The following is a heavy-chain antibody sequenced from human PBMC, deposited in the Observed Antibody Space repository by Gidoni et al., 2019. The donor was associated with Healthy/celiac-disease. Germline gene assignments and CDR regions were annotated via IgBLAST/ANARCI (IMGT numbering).Heavy chain of an antibody. CDR1: GFTFSSDS. CDR3: ARAYDSSGYYYYYYGMDV. CDR2: ISSSSSYI. J-gene: IGHJ6*02. D-gene: IGHD3-22*01. Sequence: EVQLVESGGGLVKPGGSLRLSCAASGFTFSSDSMNWVLQAPGKGLECVASISSSSSYIYYADSVKGRFTISRDNAKNSLYLQMNSLRAEDTAVYYCARAYDSSGYYYYYYGMDVWGQGTTVTVSS. V-gene: IGHV3-21*01.